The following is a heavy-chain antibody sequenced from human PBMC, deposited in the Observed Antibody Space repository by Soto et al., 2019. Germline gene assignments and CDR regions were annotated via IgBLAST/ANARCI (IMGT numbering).Heavy chain of an antibody. CDR2: INHSGST. CDR1: GGSFSGYY. CDR3: ARGPPYFVY. Sequence: SETLSLTCAVYGGSFSGYYWSWIRQPPGKGLEWIGEINHSGSTNYNPSLKSRVTISVDTSKNQFSLKLSSVTAADTAVYYCARGPPYFVYWCQGTLVTVFS. J-gene: IGHJ4*02. V-gene: IGHV4-34*01.